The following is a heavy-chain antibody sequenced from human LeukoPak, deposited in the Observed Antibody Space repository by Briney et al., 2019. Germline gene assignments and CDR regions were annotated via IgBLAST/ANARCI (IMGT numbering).Heavy chain of an antibody. J-gene: IGHJ5*02. D-gene: IGHD5-12*01. Sequence: ASVKVSCKAPGDTFTSSFVHWVRQAPGQGLEWMGIINPGRGNTGYAQKFKGRVTMTRDTSTSTVYMELSRLRSDDTAVYYCARVRTIVATNWFDPWGQGTLVTVSS. V-gene: IGHV1-46*01. CDR1: GDTFTSSF. CDR2: INPGRGNT. CDR3: ARVRTIVATNWFDP.